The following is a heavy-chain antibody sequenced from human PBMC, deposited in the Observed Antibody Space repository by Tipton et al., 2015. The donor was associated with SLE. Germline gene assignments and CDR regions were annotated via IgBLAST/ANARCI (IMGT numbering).Heavy chain of an antibody. Sequence: TLSLTCTVSGGSIIDYYWSWIRQPPGKGLEWIGYIYYSGTTNYNPSLKGRVTISVDTSKNQFSLRLTSLTAADTAVYYCARVVYSFADAFDIWGQGTLVTVSS. CDR3: ARVVYSFADAFDI. CDR1: GGSIIDYY. CDR2: IYYSGTT. J-gene: IGHJ3*02. D-gene: IGHD6-13*01. V-gene: IGHV4-59*01.